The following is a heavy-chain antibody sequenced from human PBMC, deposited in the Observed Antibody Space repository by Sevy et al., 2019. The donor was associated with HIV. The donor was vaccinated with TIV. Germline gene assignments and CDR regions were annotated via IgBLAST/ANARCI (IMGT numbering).Heavy chain of an antibody. CDR1: GDSISGGYY. D-gene: IGHD4-17*01. CDR2: IYHSGNT. V-gene: IGHV4-38-2*02. J-gene: IGHJ5*02. CDR3: ARDRGGDYVTQLDP. Sequence: SETLSLTCTVSGDSISGGYYWGWIRQSPGKGLEWIGSIYHSGNTYYNPSLKSRVTISVDTSKNQFSLKLSSVTAEDTAVYYCARDRGGDYVTQLDPWGQGTLVTVSS.